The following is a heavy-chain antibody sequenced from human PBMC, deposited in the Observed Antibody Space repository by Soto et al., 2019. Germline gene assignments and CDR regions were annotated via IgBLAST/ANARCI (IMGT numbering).Heavy chain of an antibody. CDR3: ARHPSDFWFDP. CDR2: IYYSGST. Sequence: SETLSLTCTVSGGSISSGGYYWSWIRQPPGKGLEWIGSIYYSGSTYYNPSLKSRVTVSVDTSKNQFSLKLSSVTAADTAVYYCARHPSDFWFDPWGQGTLVTVPQ. D-gene: IGHD2-21*02. CDR1: GGSISSGGYY. V-gene: IGHV4-39*01. J-gene: IGHJ5*02.